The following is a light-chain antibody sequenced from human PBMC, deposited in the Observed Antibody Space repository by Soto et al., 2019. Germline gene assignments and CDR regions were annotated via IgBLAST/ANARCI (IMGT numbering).Light chain of an antibody. J-gene: IGKJ5*01. Sequence: DSQMIQSPATLSKSVGDRVTITCGASQSISSWLAWYQQKPGKAPKLLIYAASTLQSGVPSRFSGSGSGTDFTLTIRSLQSEDFATYHRPQLNSYPSITFGQGTVLEI. V-gene: IGKV1-5*01. CDR3: PQLNSYPSIT. CDR2: AAS. CDR1: QSISSW.